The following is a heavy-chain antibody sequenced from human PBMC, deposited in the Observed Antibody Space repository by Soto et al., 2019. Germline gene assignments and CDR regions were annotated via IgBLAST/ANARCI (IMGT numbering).Heavy chain of an antibody. CDR1: GYTFTGYY. Sequence: ASVKVSCKASGYTFTGYYMHWVRQAPGQGLEWMGWINPNRGGTNDAQKFQGWVTMNRDTSISTAVMELSRLRSDDTDVYYCAREGGYSYGDAFDIWGQGTMVTVSS. V-gene: IGHV1-2*04. J-gene: IGHJ3*02. D-gene: IGHD5-18*01. CDR3: AREGGYSYGDAFDI. CDR2: INPNRGGT.